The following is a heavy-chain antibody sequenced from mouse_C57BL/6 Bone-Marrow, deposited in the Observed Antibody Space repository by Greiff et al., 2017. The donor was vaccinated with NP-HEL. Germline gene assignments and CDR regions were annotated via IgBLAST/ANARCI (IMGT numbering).Heavy chain of an antibody. Sequence: VQLQQSGAELVRPGTSVKMSCKASGYTFTNYWLGWAQQRPGHGLEWIGDIYPGGGYTNYNEKFKGKATLTADKSSSTAYMQFSSLTSEDSAIYYCARRRDYFDYLGQGTTLTVSS. J-gene: IGHJ2*01. CDR2: IYPGGGYT. CDR3: ARRRDYFDY. CDR1: GYTFTNYW. V-gene: IGHV1-63*01.